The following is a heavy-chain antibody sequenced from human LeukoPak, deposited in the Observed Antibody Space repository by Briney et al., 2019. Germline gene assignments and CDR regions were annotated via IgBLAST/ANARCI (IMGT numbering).Heavy chain of an antibody. CDR3: AKAIHSSSSGVVDY. J-gene: IGHJ4*02. CDR1: GFIFSNYA. Sequence: PVGSLRLSCAASGFIFSNYAMHWVRQAPGEGLEWVTFIRYDGSNKYYAESVKGRFTISRDNSKNTLYLQMNSLRAEDTAVYYCAKAIHSSSSGVVDYWGQGTLVTVSS. D-gene: IGHD6-6*01. V-gene: IGHV3-30*02. CDR2: IRYDGSNK.